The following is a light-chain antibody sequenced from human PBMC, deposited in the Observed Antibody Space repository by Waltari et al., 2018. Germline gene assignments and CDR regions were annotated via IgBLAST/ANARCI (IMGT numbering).Light chain of an antibody. J-gene: IGKJ2*01. CDR1: RSVTSS. CDR2: DAS. V-gene: IGKV3-11*01. Sequence: EIVLTQSPVTLSLSPGERATLSCRASRSVTSSLAWYQQRPGQAPRLLIYDASSRATGVPARFSASGSGTDFTLTISSLEPEDFAIYYCQQRSNWPPGYTFGQGTKLEIK. CDR3: QQRSNWPPGYT.